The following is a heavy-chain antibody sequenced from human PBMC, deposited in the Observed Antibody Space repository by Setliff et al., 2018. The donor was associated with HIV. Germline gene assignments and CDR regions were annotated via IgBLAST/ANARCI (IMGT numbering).Heavy chain of an antibody. CDR1: GFSFSSFA. CDR2: IYGGGSYT. Sequence: SLRLSCAASGFSFSSFAMTWVRQVPGKGLELVSTIYGGGSYTYYADSVKGRFTISRDNSQNTLSLQMNGLRVDDTAVYYCVKGAPDYDTNPFYYYFYMHVWGKGTTVTVSS. CDR3: VKGAPDYDTNPFYYYFYMHV. V-gene: IGHV3-23*03. D-gene: IGHD4-17*01. J-gene: IGHJ6*03.